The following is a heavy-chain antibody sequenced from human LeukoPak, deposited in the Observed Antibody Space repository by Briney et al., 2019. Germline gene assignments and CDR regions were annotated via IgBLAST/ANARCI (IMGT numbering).Heavy chain of an antibody. CDR2: ISGSGGST. CDR1: GFTFSSYS. Sequence: AGGSLRLSCAASGFTFSSYSMNWVRQAPGKGLEWVSAISGSGGSTYYADSVRGRFTISRDNSKNTLYLQMNSLRAEDTAVYYCAKEEHYYFDYWGQGTLVTVSS. J-gene: IGHJ4*02. CDR3: AKEEHYYFDY. D-gene: IGHD3-3*02. V-gene: IGHV3-23*01.